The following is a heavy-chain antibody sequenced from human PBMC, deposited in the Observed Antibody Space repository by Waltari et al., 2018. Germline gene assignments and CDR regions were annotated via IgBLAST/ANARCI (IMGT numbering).Heavy chain of an antibody. CDR2: IYSGGST. V-gene: IGHV3-53*01. J-gene: IGHJ5*02. CDR3: ARVAWRATIFGVVTNWFDP. D-gene: IGHD3-3*01. Sequence: GLEWVSVIYSGGSTYYADSVKGRFTISRDNSKNTLYLQMNSLRAEDTAVYYCARVAWRATIFGVVTNWFDPWGQGTLVTVSS.